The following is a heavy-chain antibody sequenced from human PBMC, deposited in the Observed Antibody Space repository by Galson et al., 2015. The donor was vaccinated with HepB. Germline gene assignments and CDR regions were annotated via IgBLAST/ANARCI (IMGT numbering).Heavy chain of an antibody. Sequence: SGKVSCKASGYTFTSYGISWVRQAPGQGLEWMGWISAYTGNTNYAQKLQGRVPMTTDTSTSKACMEQRSLRSDDTAVYYCARGYYDSSGYAMGDYWGQGTLVTVSS. J-gene: IGHJ4*02. D-gene: IGHD3-22*01. CDR3: ARGYYDSSGYAMGDY. V-gene: IGHV1-18*04. CDR1: GYTFTSYG. CDR2: ISAYTGNT.